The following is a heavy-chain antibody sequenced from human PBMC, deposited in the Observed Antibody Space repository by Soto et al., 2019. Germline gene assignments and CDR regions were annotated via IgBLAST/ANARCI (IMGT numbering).Heavy chain of an antibody. V-gene: IGHV4-59*01. J-gene: IGHJ4*02. CDR3: ARDDRDYYDSSGLDY. Sequence: SETLSLTCTFSGGSISSYYWSWIRQPPGKGLEWIGYIYYSGSTNYNPSLKSRVTISVDTSKNQFSLKLSSVTAADTAVYYCARDDRDYYDSSGLDYRGKGTLVTVS. D-gene: IGHD3-22*01. CDR1: GGSISSYY. CDR2: IYYSGST.